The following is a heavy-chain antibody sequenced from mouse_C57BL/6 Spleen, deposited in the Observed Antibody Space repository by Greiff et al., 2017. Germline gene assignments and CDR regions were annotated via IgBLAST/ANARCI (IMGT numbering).Heavy chain of an antibody. Sequence: VKLKESGPELVKPGASVKLSCKASGYTFTSYDINWVKQRPGQGLEWIGWIYPRDGSTKYNEKFKGKATLTVDTSSSTAYMELHSLTSEDSAVYFCARCGDYDPNYYAMDYWGQGTSVTVSS. D-gene: IGHD2-4*01. J-gene: IGHJ4*01. V-gene: IGHV1-85*01. CDR2: IYPRDGST. CDR3: ARCGDYDPNYYAMDY. CDR1: GYTFTSYD.